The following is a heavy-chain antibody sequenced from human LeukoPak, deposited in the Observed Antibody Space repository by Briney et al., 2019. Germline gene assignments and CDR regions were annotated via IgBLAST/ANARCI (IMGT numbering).Heavy chain of an antibody. Sequence: SETLSLTCTVSGGSTSSYYWSWIRQPPGKGLEWIGYIYYSGSTNYNPSLKSRVTISVDTSKNQFFLKLSSVTAADTAVYYCARGEWLVRYFDLWGRGTLVTVSS. V-gene: IGHV4-59*01. D-gene: IGHD6-19*01. CDR3: ARGEWLVRYFDL. J-gene: IGHJ2*01. CDR2: IYYSGST. CDR1: GGSTSSYY.